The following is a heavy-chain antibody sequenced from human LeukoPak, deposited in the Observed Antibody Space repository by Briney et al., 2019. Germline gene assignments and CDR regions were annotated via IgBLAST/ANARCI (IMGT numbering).Heavy chain of an antibody. CDR2: IYYSGST. J-gene: IGHJ4*02. Sequence: PSETLSLTCTVSGGSISSYYWSWIQQPPGKGLEWIGYIYYSGSTNYNPSLKSRVTISVDTSKNQFSLKLSSVTAADTAVYYCARSGPARSYYDSSGYYYAFFDYWGQGTLVTVSS. D-gene: IGHD3-22*01. CDR3: ARSGPARSYYDSSGYYYAFFDY. V-gene: IGHV4-59*01. CDR1: GGSISSYY.